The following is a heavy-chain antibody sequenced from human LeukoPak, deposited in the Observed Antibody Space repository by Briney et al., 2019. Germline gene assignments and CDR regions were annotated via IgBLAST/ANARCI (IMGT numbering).Heavy chain of an antibody. CDR2: INPSGGST. Sequence: ASVKVSCKASGYTFTSYYMHWVRQAPGQGLEWMGIINPSGGSTSYAQKFQGRVTMTRDMSTSTVYMELSSLRSEDTAVYYCARDPGIVGATSHNAFDIWGQGTMVTVSS. J-gene: IGHJ3*02. V-gene: IGHV1-46*01. D-gene: IGHD1-26*01. CDR1: GYTFTSYY. CDR3: ARDPGIVGATSHNAFDI.